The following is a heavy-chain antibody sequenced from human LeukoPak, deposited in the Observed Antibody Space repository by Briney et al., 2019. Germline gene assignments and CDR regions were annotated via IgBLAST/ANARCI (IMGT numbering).Heavy chain of an antibody. CDR3: AKTNYYDNSGSPDHDY. CDR2: ISYDGSNK. D-gene: IGHD3-22*01. CDR1: GFTFSSYA. J-gene: IGHJ4*02. Sequence: GGSLRLSCAASGFTFSSYAMHWVRQAPGKGLEWVAVISYDGSNKYYADSVKGRFTISRDNSKNTLYLRMNSLRAEDTAVYYCAKTNYYDNSGSPDHDYWGQGTLVTVSS. V-gene: IGHV3-30-3*01.